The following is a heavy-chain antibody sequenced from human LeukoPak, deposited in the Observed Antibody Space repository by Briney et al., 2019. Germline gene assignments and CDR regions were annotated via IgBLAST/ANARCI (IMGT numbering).Heavy chain of an antibody. Sequence: GGSLRLSCAASGFTFRTYAMSWVRQAPGRGLEGVANIKDDGSEKYYVDSVKGRFTISRDNAKNSLYLQMNSLSAEDTAVYFCTNWGDTWGLDFWGQGILVSVSS. CDR3: TNWGDTWGLDF. CDR2: IKDDGSEK. J-gene: IGHJ4*02. D-gene: IGHD7-27*01. V-gene: IGHV3-7*01. CDR1: GFTFRTYA.